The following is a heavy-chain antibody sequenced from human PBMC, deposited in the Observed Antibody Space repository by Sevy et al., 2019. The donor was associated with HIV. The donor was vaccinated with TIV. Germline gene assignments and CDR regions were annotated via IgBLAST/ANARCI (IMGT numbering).Heavy chain of an antibody. J-gene: IGHJ4*02. CDR1: GFTFSKYW. D-gene: IGHD1-7*01. CDR2: IKKDAGQK. CDR3: ARDDGNYYFHY. V-gene: IGHV3-7*01. Sequence: GGSLRLSCAASGFTFSKYWMGWVRQAPGKGLEWVANIKKDAGQKYYVDSVKGRFTSSRDNAKNSLYLQMNSLRAEDTAVYFCARDDGNYYFHYWGQGTLVTVSS.